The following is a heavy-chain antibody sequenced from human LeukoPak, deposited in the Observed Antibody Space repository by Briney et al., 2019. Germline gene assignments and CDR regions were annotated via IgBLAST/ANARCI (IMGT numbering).Heavy chain of an antibody. Sequence: GGSLRLSCAASGFTFSSYAMSWVRQAPGKGLEWVSAISGSGGSTYYADSVKGRFTISRDNSKNTLYLQINSLRAEDTAVYYCAKDRGPMATIKLNYWGQGTLVTVSS. CDR2: ISGSGGST. CDR3: AKDRGPMATIKLNY. CDR1: GFTFSSYA. D-gene: IGHD5-24*01. V-gene: IGHV3-23*01. J-gene: IGHJ4*02.